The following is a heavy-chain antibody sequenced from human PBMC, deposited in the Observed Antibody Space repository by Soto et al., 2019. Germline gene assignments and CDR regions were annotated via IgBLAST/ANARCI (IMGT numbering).Heavy chain of an antibody. CDR1: GGSISSSSYY. J-gene: IGHJ5*02. D-gene: IGHD6-6*01. CDR2: IYYSGST. V-gene: IGHV4-39*01. CDR3: ARISSSFLHWFDP. Sequence: SETLSLTCTVSGGSISSSSYYWGWIRQPPGKGLEWIGSIYYSGSTYYNPSLKSRVTISVDTSKNQFSLKLSSVTAADTAVYYCARISSSFLHWFDPWGQGTLVTVSS.